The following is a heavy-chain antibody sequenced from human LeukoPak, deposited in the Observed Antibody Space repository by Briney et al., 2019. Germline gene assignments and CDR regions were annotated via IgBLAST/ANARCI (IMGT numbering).Heavy chain of an antibody. V-gene: IGHV3-23*01. J-gene: IGHJ4*02. Sequence: GGSLRLSCAASGFTFSSYAMSWVRQAPGKGLEWVSAISGSGGSTYYADSVKGRFTISRDKSKNTLYLQMNSLRAEDTAVYYCARDRWSSGWYAHFDSWGQGTLVTVSS. CDR2: ISGSGGST. D-gene: IGHD6-19*01. CDR3: ARDRWSSGWYAHFDS. CDR1: GFTFSSYA.